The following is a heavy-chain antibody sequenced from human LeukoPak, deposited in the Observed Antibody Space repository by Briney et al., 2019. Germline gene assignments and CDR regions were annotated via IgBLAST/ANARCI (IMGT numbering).Heavy chain of an antibody. CDR3: ARGLTYGGFDY. D-gene: IGHD4-23*01. CDR1: GGSISSGGYY. Sequence: PSETLSLTCTVSGGSISSGGYYWSWLRQHPGKGLEWIGYIYYSGSTYYNPSLKSRVTISVDTSKNQFSLKLSSVTAADTAVYYCARGLTYGGFDYWGQGTLVTVSS. J-gene: IGHJ4*02. CDR2: IYYSGST. V-gene: IGHV4-31*03.